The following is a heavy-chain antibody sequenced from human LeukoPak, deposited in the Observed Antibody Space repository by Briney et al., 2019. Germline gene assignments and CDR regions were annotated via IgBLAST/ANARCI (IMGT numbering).Heavy chain of an antibody. CDR1: GYSISSGYY. CDR2: IYHSGST. D-gene: IGHD3-22*01. Sequence: SETLSLTCAVSGYSISSGYYWGWIRQPPGKGLEWIGSIYHSGSTYYNPPLKSRVTISVDTSKNQFSLKLSSVTAADTAVYYCARHLRGGDSSPIDYWGQGTLVTVSS. J-gene: IGHJ4*02. CDR3: ARHLRGGDSSPIDY. V-gene: IGHV4-38-2*01.